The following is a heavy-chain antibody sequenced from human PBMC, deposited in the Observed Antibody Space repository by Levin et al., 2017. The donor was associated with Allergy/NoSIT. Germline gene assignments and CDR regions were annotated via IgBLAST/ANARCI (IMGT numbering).Heavy chain of an antibody. CDR3: ARRGYYVRDAFDI. CDR1: GFTFSSYS. CDR2: ISSSSSYI. V-gene: IGHV3-21*01. J-gene: IGHJ3*02. D-gene: IGHD3-22*01. Sequence: GESLKISCAASGFTFSSYSMNWVRQAPGKGLEWVSFISSSSSYIYYADSLKGRFTISRDNAKNSLYLQMNSLRADDTAVYYCARRGYYVRDAFDIWGQGTMVTVSS.